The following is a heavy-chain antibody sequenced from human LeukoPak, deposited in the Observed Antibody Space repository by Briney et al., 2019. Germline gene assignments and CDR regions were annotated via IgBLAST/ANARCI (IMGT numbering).Heavy chain of an antibody. J-gene: IGHJ4*02. CDR2: ISDSGDKT. CDR3: AKTRPLDSSSWSHGDY. Sequence: PGGSLRLSCAASGFTYNNYVMSWVRQAPAKGLEWVSGISDSGDKTYYADSVKGRFTISRDNSKNTLNLQMNSLRAEDTAVYYCAKTRPLDSSSWSHGDYWGQGTLVTVSS. V-gene: IGHV3-23*01. D-gene: IGHD6-13*01. CDR1: GFTYNNYV.